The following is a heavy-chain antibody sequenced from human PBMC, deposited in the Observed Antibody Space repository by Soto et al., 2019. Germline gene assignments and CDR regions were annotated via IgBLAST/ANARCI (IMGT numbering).Heavy chain of an antibody. D-gene: IGHD5-12*01. CDR3: ARPRRDGYNYLYYFDY. CDR1: GGTFSSYA. J-gene: IGHJ4*02. Sequence: GASVKVSCKASGGTFSSYAISWVRQAPGQGLEWMGGIIPIFGTANYAQKFQGRVTITADGSTSTAYMELSSLRSEDTAVYYCARPRRDGYNYLYYFDYWGQGTLVTVSS. V-gene: IGHV1-69*13. CDR2: IIPIFGTA.